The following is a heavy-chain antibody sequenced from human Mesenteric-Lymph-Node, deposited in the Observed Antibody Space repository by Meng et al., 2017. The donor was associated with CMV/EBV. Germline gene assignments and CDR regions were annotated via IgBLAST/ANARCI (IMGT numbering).Heavy chain of an antibody. D-gene: IGHD1-26*01. J-gene: IGHJ6*02. CDR2: INSDGSST. CDR3: ARGDREGDYYYYYGMDV. Sequence: SCKASGYTFTSYYMHWVRQDPGKGLVWISRINSDGSSTSYADSVKGRFTISRDNAKNTLYLQMNSLRAEDTAVYYCARGDREGDYYYYYGMDVWGQGTTVTVSS. V-gene: IGHV3-74*01. CDR1: GYTFTSYY.